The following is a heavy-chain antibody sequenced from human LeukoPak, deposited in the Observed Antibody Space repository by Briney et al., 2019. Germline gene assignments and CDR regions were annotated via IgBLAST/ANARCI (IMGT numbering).Heavy chain of an antibody. D-gene: IGHD6-13*01. J-gene: IGHJ4*02. CDR3: ARSLYPSGSFFDY. CDR1: RFTLSSYW. V-gene: IGHV3-7*01. CDR2: IKQDGSEK. Sequence: GGSLRLSCAASRFTLSSYWMSWVRQAPGKGLEWVANIKQDGSEKYYVDSVKGRFTISRDNAKNSLYLQMNSLRAEDTAVYYCARSLYPSGSFFDYWGQGTLVTVSS.